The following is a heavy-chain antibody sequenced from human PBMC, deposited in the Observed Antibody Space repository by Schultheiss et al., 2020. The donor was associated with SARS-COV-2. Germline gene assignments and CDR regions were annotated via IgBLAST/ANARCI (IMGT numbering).Heavy chain of an antibody. D-gene: IGHD3-22*01. CDR2: IQRHGSQK. CDR1: GFSFSDYW. V-gene: IGHV3-7*01. CDR3: AAAGNAYYYWDAFDI. J-gene: IGHJ3*02. Sequence: GGSLRLSCAASGFSFSDYWMSWVRQAPGKGLEWVAYIQRHGSQKYYVDSVKGRFTISRDNAKNSLYLQMNSLRAEDTAVYYCAAAGNAYYYWDAFDIWGQGTMVTVSS.